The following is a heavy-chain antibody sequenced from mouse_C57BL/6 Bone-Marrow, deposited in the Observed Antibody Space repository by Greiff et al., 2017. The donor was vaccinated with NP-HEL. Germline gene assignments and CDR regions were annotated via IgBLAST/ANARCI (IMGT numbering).Heavy chain of an antibody. CDR3: ARYNYGSSPWYFDV. J-gene: IGHJ1*03. CDR1: GYTFTDYN. CDR2: INPNNGGT. D-gene: IGHD1-1*01. V-gene: IGHV1-18*01. Sequence: VQLQQSGPELVKPGASVKIPCKASGYTFTDYNMDWVKQSHGKSLEWIGDINPNNGGTIYNQKFKGKATLTVDKSSSTAYMELRSLTSEDTAVYYCARYNYGSSPWYFDVWGTGTTVTVSS.